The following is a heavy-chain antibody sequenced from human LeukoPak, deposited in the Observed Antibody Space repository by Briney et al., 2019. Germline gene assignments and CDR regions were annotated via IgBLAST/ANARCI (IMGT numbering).Heavy chain of an antibody. D-gene: IGHD4-17*01. Sequence: SETLSLTCNVSGGSTSSYYWGWIRQPPGKGLEWIGYIYYRGSTDYNPSLKSRVTISLGTSKNQFSLKPSSVTAADTAVYYCVRGLMTTADYWGQGTLVTVSS. CDR1: GGSTSSYY. V-gene: IGHV4-59*01. CDR2: IYYRGST. CDR3: VRGLMTTADY. J-gene: IGHJ4*02.